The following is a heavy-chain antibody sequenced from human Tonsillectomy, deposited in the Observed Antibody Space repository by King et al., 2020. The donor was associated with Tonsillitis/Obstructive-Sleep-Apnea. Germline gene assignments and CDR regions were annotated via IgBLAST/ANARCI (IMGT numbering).Heavy chain of an antibody. CDR3: AREMCDVVLPTYFCIYV. CDR1: GFTLSDYY. V-gene: IGHV3-11*01. Sequence: VQLVESGGGLVKPGGSLRLSCAASGFTLSDYYMRWIRQAPGKGLEWVSAISRSGNTIDYADSVKGRFTISRDNAKNSLYLQMNSLRAENTAVYYCAREMCDVVLPTYFCIYVCGKGATVTVSS. D-gene: IGHD2-2*01. CDR2: ISRSGNTI. J-gene: IGHJ6*03.